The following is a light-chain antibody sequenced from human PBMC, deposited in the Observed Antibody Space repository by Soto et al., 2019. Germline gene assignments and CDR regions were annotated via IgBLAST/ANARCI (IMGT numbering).Light chain of an antibody. V-gene: IGKV3-20*01. Sequence: EIVLTHSPGTLSFSPVERATLSRRASQSVSSSYLAWYQQKPGQAPRLLIYGASSRATGIPDRFSGSGSVTDFTITISRLEPEHFAVYYCQQYGSSPPITFGQGTRLE. CDR3: QQYGSSPPIT. CDR1: QSVSSSY. CDR2: GAS. J-gene: IGKJ5*01.